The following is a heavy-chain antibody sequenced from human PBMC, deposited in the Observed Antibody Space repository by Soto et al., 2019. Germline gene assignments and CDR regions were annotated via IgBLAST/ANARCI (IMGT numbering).Heavy chain of an antibody. D-gene: IGHD1-1*01. V-gene: IGHV4-59*01. Sequence: SETLSLTCTVSGGSISGYYRSWIRQPPGKGLEWIGYILYRGNTLYNPSLQSRVTISVDTSKNQFFLGLTSVTAADTAVYYCTRHAIIPKLQYGMDVWGQGASVTVSS. CDR3: TRHAIIPKLQYGMDV. CDR2: ILYRGNT. J-gene: IGHJ6*02. CDR1: GGSISGYY.